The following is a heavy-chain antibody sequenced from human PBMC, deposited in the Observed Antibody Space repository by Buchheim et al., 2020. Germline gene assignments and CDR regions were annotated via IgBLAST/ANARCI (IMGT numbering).Heavy chain of an antibody. V-gene: IGHV3-11*01. D-gene: IGHD1-14*01. CDR2: ISRGGSPI. CDR3: GRYNTMDL. J-gene: IGHJ6*02. CDR1: GFSVSDNH. Sequence: QVQLVESGGGLVKPGGSLRLSCAASGFSVSDNHMSWIRQAPGKGLEWLSYISRGGSPIQYANSVKGRFTISRDNAKKSMYLQMNSLRVEDTAVYYCGRYNTMDLWGQGTT.